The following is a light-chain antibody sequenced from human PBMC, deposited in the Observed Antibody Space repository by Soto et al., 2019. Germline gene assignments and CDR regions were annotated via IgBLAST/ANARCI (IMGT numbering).Light chain of an antibody. CDR2: DAT. CDR3: QQYGSTPWT. Sequence: VVLTQSPGTLSLSPGETATLSCGASQLVSNNFLGWYQQKPGLPPRLLIYDATSRANGIPERFSGRGSGTRFTLTISRLEPEDFAVYYCQQYGSTPWTFGRGTKVDIK. V-gene: IGKV3D-20*01. J-gene: IGKJ1*01. CDR1: QLVSNNF.